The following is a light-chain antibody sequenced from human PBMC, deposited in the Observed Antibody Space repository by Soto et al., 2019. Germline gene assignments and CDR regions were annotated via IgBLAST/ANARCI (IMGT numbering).Light chain of an antibody. CDR3: QQYGSSPWT. CDR2: GAS. V-gene: IGKV3-20*01. J-gene: IGKJ1*01. CDR1: QSVSRNY. Sequence: EILFTQSPGTLSLSPGERATLSCRASQSVSRNYLAWYQQKPGQPPRLLIYGASSRAAGTPDRFTGSGSGTDFTLSIDRLEPEDFAVYHCQQYGSSPWTLGQGTKVDIK.